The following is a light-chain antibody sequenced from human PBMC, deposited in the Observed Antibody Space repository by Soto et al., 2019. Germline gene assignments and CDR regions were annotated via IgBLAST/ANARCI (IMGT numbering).Light chain of an antibody. CDR1: QSVSRD. V-gene: IGKV3-11*01. CDR2: DAS. CDR3: QHRHN. J-gene: IGKJ3*01. Sequence: DIVLTQSPATLSLSPGERATLSCRASQSVSRDFAWYQQKPGQAPRLLIYDASNRATGIPARVSGSGSGSDFTLTINSLQPEDFAVDYCQHRHNFGPGTKVDFK.